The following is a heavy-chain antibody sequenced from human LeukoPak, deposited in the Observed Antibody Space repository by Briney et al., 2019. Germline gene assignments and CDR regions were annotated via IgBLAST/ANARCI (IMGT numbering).Heavy chain of an antibody. D-gene: IGHD5-18*01. J-gene: IGHJ4*02. CDR2: IYYSGST. CDR1: GGSISSYY. V-gene: IGHV4-59*01. Sequence: TTSETLSLTCTVSGGSISSYYWSWIRQPPGKGLEWIGYIYYSGSTNYNPSLKSRVTISVDTSKNQFSLKLSSVTAADTAVYYCAREGGYSYGYGLFDYWGQGTLVTVSS. CDR3: AREGGYSYGYGLFDY.